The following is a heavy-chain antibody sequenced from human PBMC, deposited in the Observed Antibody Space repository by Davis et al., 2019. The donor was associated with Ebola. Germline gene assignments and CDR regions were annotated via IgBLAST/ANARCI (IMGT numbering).Heavy chain of an antibody. CDR1: GFTFSSYG. CDR3: AREPPHYDSSGYDY. CDR2: ISYDGSNK. J-gene: IGHJ4*02. V-gene: IGHV3-30*03. Sequence: GESLKISCAASGFTFSSYGMHWVRQAPGKGLEWVAVISYDGSNKYYADSVKGRFTISRDNSKNPLYLQMNSLTAEDTAVYYCAREPPHYDSSGYDYWGQGTLVTVSS. D-gene: IGHD3-22*01.